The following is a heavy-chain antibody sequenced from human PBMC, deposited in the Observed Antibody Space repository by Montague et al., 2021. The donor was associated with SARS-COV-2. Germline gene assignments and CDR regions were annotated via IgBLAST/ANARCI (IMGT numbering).Heavy chain of an antibody. D-gene: IGHD6-6*01. Sequence: SETRSLTCTVSGGSISSYYWSWIRQPPGKGLEWIGYIYYSGSTNYNPSLKSRVTISVDTSKNQFSLKLSSVTAADTAVYYCARWGLYSSSAGGYDYWGQGTLVIVSS. CDR2: IYYSGST. CDR1: GGSISSYY. V-gene: IGHV4-59*01. CDR3: ARWGLYSSSAGGYDY. J-gene: IGHJ4*02.